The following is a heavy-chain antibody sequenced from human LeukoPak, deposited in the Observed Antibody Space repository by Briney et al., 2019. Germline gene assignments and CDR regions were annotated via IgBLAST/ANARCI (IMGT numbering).Heavy chain of an antibody. V-gene: IGHV1-18*01. CDR1: GYTFTSYG. CDR2: ISAYNGNT. D-gene: IGHD3-9*01. CDR3: ARDVILGRYFVWSLFDY. J-gene: IGHJ4*02. Sequence: ASVKVSCKASGYTFTSYGISWVRQAPGQGLEWMGWISAYNGNTNYAQKLQGRVTMTTDTSTSTAYMELRSLRSDDTAVYYCARDVILGRYFVWSLFDYWGQGTLVTVSS.